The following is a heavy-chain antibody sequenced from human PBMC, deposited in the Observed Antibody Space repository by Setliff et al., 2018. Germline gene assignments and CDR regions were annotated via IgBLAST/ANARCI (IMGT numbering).Heavy chain of an antibody. V-gene: IGHV4-61*02. CDR1: GGSVGSGSYY. J-gene: IGHJ3*02. CDR3: AREDWNGNAFDI. Sequence: SETLSLTCIVSGGSVGSGSYYWSWIRQPAGKGLEWIGLIQSTGNTNYNPSLQSRVTISIDTSKNQFSLKMTSVTAADTAMYYCAREDWNGNAFDIWGPGTMVTVSS. D-gene: IGHD1-1*01. CDR2: IQSTGNT.